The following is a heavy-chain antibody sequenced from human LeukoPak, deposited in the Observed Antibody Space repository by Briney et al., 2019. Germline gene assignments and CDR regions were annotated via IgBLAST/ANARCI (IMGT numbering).Heavy chain of an antibody. CDR1: GYTFTSYD. J-gene: IGHJ3*02. Sequence: SVKVSCKASGYTFTSYDINWVRQATGQGLEWMGGIIPIFGTANYAQKFQGRVTITADESTSTAYMELSSLRSEDTAVYYCARVGLRFLEWLYAFDIWGQGTMVTVSS. CDR3: ARVGLRFLEWLYAFDI. CDR2: IIPIFGTA. V-gene: IGHV1-69*13. D-gene: IGHD3-3*01.